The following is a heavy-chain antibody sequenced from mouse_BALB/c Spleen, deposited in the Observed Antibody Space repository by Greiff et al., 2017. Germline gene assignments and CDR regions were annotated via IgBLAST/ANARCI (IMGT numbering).Heavy chain of an antibody. V-gene: IGHV3-2*02. CDR2: ISYSGST. CDR3: ARRGYDGYYRGDY. Sequence: EVKVEESGPGLVKPSQSLSLTCTVTGYSITSDYAWNWIRQFPGNKLEWMGYISYSGSTSYNPSLKSRISITRDTSKNQFFLQLNSVTTEDTATYYCARRGYDGYYRGDYWGQGTTLTVSS. CDR1: GYSITSDYA. J-gene: IGHJ2*01. D-gene: IGHD2-3*01.